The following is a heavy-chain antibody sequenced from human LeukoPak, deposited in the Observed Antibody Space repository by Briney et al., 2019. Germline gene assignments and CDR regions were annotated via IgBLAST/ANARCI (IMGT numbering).Heavy chain of an antibody. V-gene: IGHV3-30*04. Sequence: GRSLRLSCAASGFTFSTYAMHWVRQAPGKGLEWVAVISYDGSNKYHTDSVKGRFTISRDNSKNTLYLQMNSLRAEDTAVYYCATDLGLVTLPGVYWGQGTLVTVSS. CDR2: ISYDGSNK. CDR3: ATDLGLVTLPGVY. D-gene: IGHD3/OR15-3a*01. J-gene: IGHJ4*02. CDR1: GFTFSTYA.